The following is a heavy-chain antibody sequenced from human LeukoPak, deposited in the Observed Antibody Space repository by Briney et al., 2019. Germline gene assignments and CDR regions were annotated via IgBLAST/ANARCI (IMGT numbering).Heavy chain of an antibody. D-gene: IGHD3-10*01. CDR2: IRYDGSRK. CDR3: ARKDSGRYINPFDN. J-gene: IGHJ4*02. CDR1: GFTFSTYG. V-gene: IGHV3-30*02. Sequence: GGSLRLSCAASGFTFSTYGMHWVRQAPGKGLEWVSFIRYDGSRKYYADSVKGRFTISGDNSKNTLYLQMNSLRAEDTAVYYCARKDSGRYINPFDNWGQGTLVTVSS.